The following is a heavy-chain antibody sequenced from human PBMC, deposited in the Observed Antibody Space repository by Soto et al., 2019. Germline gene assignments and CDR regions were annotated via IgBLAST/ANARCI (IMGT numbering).Heavy chain of an antibody. CDR2: MIPIFGTA. J-gene: IGHJ6*02. Sequence: GASVKVSCKASGGTFSSYAISWVRQAPGQGLEWMGGMIPIFGTANYAQKFQGRVTITADESTSTAYMELSSLRSEDTAVYYCARDYSPPPWVYYYGMDVWGQGTTVTVSS. CDR1: GGTFSSYA. V-gene: IGHV1-69*13. CDR3: ARDYSPPPWVYYYGMDV. D-gene: IGHD1-26*01.